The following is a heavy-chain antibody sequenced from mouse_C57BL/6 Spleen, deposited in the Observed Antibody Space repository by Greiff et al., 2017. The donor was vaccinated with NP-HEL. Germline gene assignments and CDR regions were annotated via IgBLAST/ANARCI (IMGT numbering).Heavy chain of an antibody. D-gene: IGHD2-1*01. CDR3: TTPYGNHGGFAY. CDR1: GFNIKDDY. V-gene: IGHV14-4*01. J-gene: IGHJ3*01. Sequence: EVQLQQSGAELVRPGASVKLSCTASGFNIKDDYMHWVKQRPEQGLEWIGWIDPENGDTEYASKFQGKATITADPSSNTAYLQLSSLTSEDTAVYYCTTPYGNHGGFAYWGQGTLVTVSA. CDR2: IDPENGDT.